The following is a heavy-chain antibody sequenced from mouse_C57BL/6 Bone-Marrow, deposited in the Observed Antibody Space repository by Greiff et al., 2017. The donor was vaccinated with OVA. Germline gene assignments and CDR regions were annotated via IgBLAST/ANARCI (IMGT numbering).Heavy chain of an antibody. CDR2: IDPENGDT. CDR1: GFNIKDDS. D-gene: IGHD2-4*01. Sequence: VQLQQSGAELVRPGASVKLSCTASGFNIKDDSMHWVKQRPEQGLEWIGWIDPENGDTEYASKFQGKATITADTSSNTAYLQLSSLTSEDTAVYYCTVYDYDKRLAYWGQGTLVTVSA. V-gene: IGHV14-4*01. CDR3: TVYDYDKRLAY. J-gene: IGHJ3*01.